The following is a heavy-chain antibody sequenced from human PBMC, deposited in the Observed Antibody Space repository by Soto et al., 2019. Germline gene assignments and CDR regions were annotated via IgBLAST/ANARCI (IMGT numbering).Heavy chain of an antibody. CDR2: IYHSGST. Sequence: SETLSLTCAVSGGSISSGGYSWSWIRQPPGKGLEWIAYIYHSGSTYYNPSLKSRVTMPVDRSRNQFSLKLSSVTAADTAVYYCARVDTAMGYYFDYWGQGTLVT. D-gene: IGHD5-18*01. J-gene: IGHJ4*02. V-gene: IGHV4-30-2*01. CDR1: GGSISSGGYS. CDR3: ARVDTAMGYYFDY.